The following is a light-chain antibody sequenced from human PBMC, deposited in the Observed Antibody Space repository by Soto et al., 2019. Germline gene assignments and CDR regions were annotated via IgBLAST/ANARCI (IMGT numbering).Light chain of an antibody. CDR1: QSISSY. V-gene: IGKV1-39*01. J-gene: IGKJ2*01. CDR3: QERKT. Sequence: DIQMTQSPSSLSASVGDSVTITCRARQSISSYLNWYQQKPGKAPKLLIYAASSLQSEVPSRFSGSGSGTDFTLAISKLQPEDSAIYYCQERKTFGQGTKVEIK. CDR2: AAS.